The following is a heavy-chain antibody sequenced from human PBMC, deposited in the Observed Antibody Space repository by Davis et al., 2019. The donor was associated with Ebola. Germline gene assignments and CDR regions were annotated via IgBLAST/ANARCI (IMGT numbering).Heavy chain of an antibody. V-gene: IGHV1-18*01. D-gene: IGHD3-10*01. Sequence: AASVTVSCKASGYTFTRYGISWVRQAPGQGLEWMGRNSAYNGNTNYAQNLQGRVTMTTDTSTSTAYMEVRSLRYDDTAVYYCARAVTMVLPSGWFDPWGQGTLVTVSS. J-gene: IGHJ5*02. CDR1: GYTFTRYG. CDR2: NSAYNGNT. CDR3: ARAVTMVLPSGWFDP.